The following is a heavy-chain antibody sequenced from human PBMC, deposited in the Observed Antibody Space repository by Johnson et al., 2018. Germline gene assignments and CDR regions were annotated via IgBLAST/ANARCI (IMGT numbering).Heavy chain of an antibody. CDR3: ARASKGYYYMDV. CDR1: GFTLSNYD. Sequence: VQLVESGGGLVQPGGSLRLSCAASGFTLSNYDIHWVRQATGKGLEWVSAIGPAGDTYYPDSVKGRFTISRENAKNSVYLQMNSLRAGDTAVYYCARASKGYYYMDVWGKGTTVTVSS. D-gene: IGHD2-2*01. J-gene: IGHJ6*03. CDR2: IGPAGDT. V-gene: IGHV3-13*01.